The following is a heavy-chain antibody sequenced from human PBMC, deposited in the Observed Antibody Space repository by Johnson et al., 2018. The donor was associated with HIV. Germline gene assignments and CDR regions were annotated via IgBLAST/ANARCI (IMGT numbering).Heavy chain of an antibody. J-gene: IGHJ3*02. Sequence: VQLVESGGGVVRPGGSLRLSCVASGFTFSSYGMHWVRQAPGKGLEWVGRIKSETDGGTPDYPASVKGRFTISRDDSKTTLYLQMNSLKTEDTAVYYCTTDHYAVVNSRDNAFDIWGQGTMVTVSS. D-gene: IGHD4-23*01. V-gene: IGHV3-15*01. CDR1: GFTFSSYG. CDR2: IKSETDGGTP. CDR3: TTDHYAVVNSRDNAFDI.